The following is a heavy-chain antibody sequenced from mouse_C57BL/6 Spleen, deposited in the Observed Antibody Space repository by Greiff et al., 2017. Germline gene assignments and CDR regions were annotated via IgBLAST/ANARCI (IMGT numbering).Heavy chain of an antibody. CDR2: IDPEDGET. Sequence: VQLQQSGAELVKPGASVKLSCTASGFNIKDYYMHWVKQRPEQGLEWIGRIDPEDGETKYAPKFQGKATITADKSSNTAYLQLSRLTSEDTAVYYCAVSPNYSGSSHYAMDYWGQGTSVTVAS. J-gene: IGHJ4*01. V-gene: IGHV14-2*01. CDR1: GFNIKDYY. CDR3: AVSPNYSGSSHYAMDY. D-gene: IGHD1-1*01.